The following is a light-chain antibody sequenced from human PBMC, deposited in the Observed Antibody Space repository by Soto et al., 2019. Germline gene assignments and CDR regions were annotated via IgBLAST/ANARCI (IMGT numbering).Light chain of an antibody. CDR1: SSDVGAYNY. CDR2: QVS. V-gene: IGLV2-14*01. J-gene: IGLJ1*01. Sequence: QSVLTQPASVSGSPGQSITISCTGTSSDVGAYNYVSWYQQHPGKAPKLMIYQVSNRPSGISNRFSGSKSGNTASLTISGLQAEDEADYYRSSYTMISTYVFGSGTKVTVL. CDR3: SSYTMISTYV.